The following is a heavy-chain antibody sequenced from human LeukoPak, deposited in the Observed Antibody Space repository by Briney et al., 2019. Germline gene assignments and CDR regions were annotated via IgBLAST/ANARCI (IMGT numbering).Heavy chain of an antibody. Sequence: SETLSLTCTVSGGSISGYYWGWIRQPPGKGLEWVGYIYYSGTSNYNRSLRSRVTISVDTSKNQFSLKLSSVTAADTAVYYCARWSDDYGDYGFDYWGRGTLVTVSS. CDR3: ARWSDDYGDYGFDY. D-gene: IGHD4-17*01. J-gene: IGHJ4*02. CDR1: GGSISGYY. CDR2: IYYSGTS. V-gene: IGHV4-59*08.